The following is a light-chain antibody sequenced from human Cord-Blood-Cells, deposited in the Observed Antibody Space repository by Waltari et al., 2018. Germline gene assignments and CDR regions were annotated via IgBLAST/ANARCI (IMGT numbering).Light chain of an antibody. Sequence: EIVTTQARATLPVVPGARHTLSCRASQSVSSNLAWYQKKAGQAPRLLIYGASTRATGIPARFSGSGSGTEFTLTISSLPYEDFAVYYCQQYNNWWTFGQGTKVEIK. CDR1: QSVSSN. V-gene: IGKV3-15*01. J-gene: IGKJ1*01. CDR3: QQYNNWWT. CDR2: GAS.